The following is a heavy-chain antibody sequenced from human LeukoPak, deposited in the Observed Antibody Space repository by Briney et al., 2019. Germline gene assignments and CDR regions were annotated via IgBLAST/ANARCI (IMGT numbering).Heavy chain of an antibody. J-gene: IGHJ4*02. D-gene: IGHD6-13*01. CDR3: ARDPGGSSWYYFDY. Sequence: PGGSLRLSCAASGFSFSSYAMHWVRQAPGKGLEWVAVISYDGSNKYYADSVKGRFTVSRDNSKNTLYLQMNSLRAEDTAVYYCARDPGGSSWYYFDYWGQGTLVTVSS. CDR1: GFSFSSYA. CDR2: ISYDGSNK. V-gene: IGHV3-30-3*01.